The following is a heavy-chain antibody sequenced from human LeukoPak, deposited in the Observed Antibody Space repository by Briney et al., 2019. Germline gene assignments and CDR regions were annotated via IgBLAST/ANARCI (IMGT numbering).Heavy chain of an antibody. Sequence: GGSLRLSCAASGFTFSSYGMHWVRQAPGKGLEWVAFIRYDGSNKYYADSVKGRYTISRDNSKNTLYLQMNSLRAEETAVYYCARTSYDAFEIWGQGTMVTVSS. D-gene: IGHD1/OR15-1a*01. CDR3: ARTSYDAFEI. CDR2: IRYDGSNK. CDR1: GFTFSSYG. V-gene: IGHV3-30*02. J-gene: IGHJ3*02.